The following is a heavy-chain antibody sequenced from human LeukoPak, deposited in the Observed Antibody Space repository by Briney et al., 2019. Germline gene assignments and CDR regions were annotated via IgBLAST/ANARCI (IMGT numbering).Heavy chain of an antibody. CDR2: ISAYTGNT. Sequence: ASVKVSCKASGYTFTNYGISWVRQAPGQGLEWMGWISAYTGNTNYAQNLQGRVTMTTDTSTGTAYMELRSLRSDDTAVYYCARTGVGYFYDSTGYHPLDYWGQGTLVTVSS. J-gene: IGHJ4*02. CDR1: GYTFTNYG. V-gene: IGHV1-18*01. CDR3: ARTGVGYFYDSTGYHPLDY. D-gene: IGHD3-22*01.